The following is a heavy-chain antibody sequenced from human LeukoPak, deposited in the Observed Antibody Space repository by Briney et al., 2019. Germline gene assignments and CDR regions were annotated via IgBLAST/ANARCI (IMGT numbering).Heavy chain of an antibody. J-gene: IGHJ3*02. CDR3: AKEIYATSLGYALDI. CDR2: ISWNSGSI. V-gene: IGHV3-9*01. Sequence: GGSLRLSCAASGLTFDDYAMNWVRQAPGKGLEWVSVISWNSGSIVYADSVKGRFTISRDNAKNSLYLQMNSLRAEDTALYYCAKEIYATSLGYALDIWGQGTMVTVSS. CDR1: GLTFDDYA. D-gene: IGHD2/OR15-2a*01.